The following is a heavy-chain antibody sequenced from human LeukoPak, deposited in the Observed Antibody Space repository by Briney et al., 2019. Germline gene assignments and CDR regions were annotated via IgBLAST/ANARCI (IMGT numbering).Heavy chain of an antibody. J-gene: IGHJ4*02. D-gene: IGHD1-1*01. CDR3: ARVTDWNDFDH. CDR2: ISYIGST. V-gene: IGHV4-59*01. CDR1: GTSISSNY. Sequence: SETLSLTCSVSGTSISSNYWSWIRQPPGKGLEWIGYISYIGSTNYNPSLKSRVTISVDTSKNQLSLKLSSVTTADTAVYYCARVTDWNDFDHWGQGTLVTVSS.